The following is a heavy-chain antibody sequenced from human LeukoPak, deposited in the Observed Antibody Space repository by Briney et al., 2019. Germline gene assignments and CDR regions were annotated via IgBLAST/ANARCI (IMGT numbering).Heavy chain of an antibody. D-gene: IGHD3-3*01. CDR1: GYTFTSYA. J-gene: IGHJ4*02. V-gene: IGHV1-3*01. CDR3: ARGRITIFGVVIKYYFDY. Sequence: ASVKVSCKASGYTFTSYAMHWVRQAPRQRLEWMGWINAGNGNTKYSQKFQGRVTITRDTSASTAYMELSSLRSEDTAVYYCARGRITIFGVVIKYYFDYWGQGTLVTVSS. CDR2: INAGNGNT.